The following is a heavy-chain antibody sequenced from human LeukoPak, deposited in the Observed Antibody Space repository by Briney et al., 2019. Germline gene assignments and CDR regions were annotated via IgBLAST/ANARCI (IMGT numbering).Heavy chain of an antibody. Sequence: PGGSLRLSCAASGFTFSSYWMSWVRQAPGKGLEWVANIKQDGSEKYYVDSVKGRFTISRDNAKNSLYLQMNSLRAEDTAVYYCARDGGSYRLGDAFDIWGQGTMVTVSS. J-gene: IGHJ3*02. CDR2: IKQDGSEK. CDR3: ARDGGSYRLGDAFDI. CDR1: GFTFSSYW. V-gene: IGHV3-7*01. D-gene: IGHD1-26*01.